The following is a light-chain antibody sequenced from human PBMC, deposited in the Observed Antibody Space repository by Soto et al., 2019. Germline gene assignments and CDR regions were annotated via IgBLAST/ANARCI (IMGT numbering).Light chain of an antibody. J-gene: IGKJ4*01. Sequence: DIPMTQSPSSLSASVGDRVTITCQASQDISYHLNWYQQKPGKAPNLLIHDASNLERGVPSRFSGSGSGTDFTFTISSLQPEDIATYYCQQYDILLTFGGGTKVEIK. CDR2: DAS. V-gene: IGKV1-33*01. CDR1: QDISYH. CDR3: QQYDILLT.